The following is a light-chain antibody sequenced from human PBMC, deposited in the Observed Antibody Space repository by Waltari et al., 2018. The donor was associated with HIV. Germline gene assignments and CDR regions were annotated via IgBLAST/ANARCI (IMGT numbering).Light chain of an antibody. CDR1: QSLLHSNGYSY. CDR2: LGS. CDR3: MQCLQTPS. V-gene: IGKV2-28*01. J-gene: IGKJ1*01. Sequence: DIVMTQSPLSLPVTPGEPASISCRSSQSLLHSNGYSYLDWYLQKPGQSPQLLIYLGSNRASGVPDRFSGSGSGTDFTLKISRVEAEDIGVYYCMQCLQTPSFGQGTKVEI.